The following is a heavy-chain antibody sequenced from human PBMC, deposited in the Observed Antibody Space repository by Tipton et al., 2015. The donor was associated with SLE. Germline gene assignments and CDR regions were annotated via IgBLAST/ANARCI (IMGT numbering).Heavy chain of an antibody. CDR1: GFTFSSYG. J-gene: IGHJ3*02. CDR3: AKGLGIQLWSDAFDI. Sequence: SLRLSCAASGFTFSSYGMHWVRQAPGKGLEWVAVIWYDGSNKYYADSMKGRFTISRDNSKNTLYLQMNSLRAEDTAVYYCAKGLGIQLWSDAFDIWGQGTMVTVSS. V-gene: IGHV3-33*06. CDR2: IWYDGSNK. D-gene: IGHD5-18*01.